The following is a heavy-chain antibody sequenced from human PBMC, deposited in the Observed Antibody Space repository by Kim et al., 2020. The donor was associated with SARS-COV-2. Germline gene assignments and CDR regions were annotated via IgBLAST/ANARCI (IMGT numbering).Heavy chain of an antibody. D-gene: IGHD3-10*01. Sequence: ASVKVSCKASGYTFTSYGISWVRQAPGQGLEWMGWISAYNGNTNYAQKLQGRVTMTTDTSTSTAYMELRSLRSDDTAVYYCARACSSFGPRYYYGSGSRNWFDPWGQGTLVTVSS. CDR3: ARACSSFGPRYYYGSGSRNWFDP. J-gene: IGHJ5*02. CDR2: ISAYNGNT. CDR1: GYTFTSYG. V-gene: IGHV1-18*04.